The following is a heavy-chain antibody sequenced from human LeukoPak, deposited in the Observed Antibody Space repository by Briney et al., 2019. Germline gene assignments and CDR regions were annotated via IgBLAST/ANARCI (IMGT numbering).Heavy chain of an antibody. CDR1: GFTFSSYG. V-gene: IGHV3-23*01. D-gene: IGHD4-23*01. CDR2: ISAGGGST. Sequence: PGGSLRLSCAASGFTFSSYGMSWVRQAPGKGLEWVSAISAGGGSTYYADSVKGRLTISRDNSKNTLYLQMNSLRAEDTAIYYCAKRSDYGGNWNYFDYWGQGTPVTVSS. CDR3: AKRSDYGGNWNYFDY. J-gene: IGHJ4*02.